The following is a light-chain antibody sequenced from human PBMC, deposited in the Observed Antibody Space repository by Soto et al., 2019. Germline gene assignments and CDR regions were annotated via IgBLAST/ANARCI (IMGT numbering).Light chain of an antibody. J-gene: IGLJ1*01. CDR3: SSYAGNNIFYV. Sequence: QSVLAQPPSASGSPGQSVTISCAGTSNDVGGYNFASWYQQHPGKAPKLMIFEVSKRPSGVPDRFSGSKSGNTASLTVSGLQAEDEADYYCSSYAGNNIFYVFGTGTKLTVL. V-gene: IGLV2-8*01. CDR2: EVS. CDR1: SNDVGGYNF.